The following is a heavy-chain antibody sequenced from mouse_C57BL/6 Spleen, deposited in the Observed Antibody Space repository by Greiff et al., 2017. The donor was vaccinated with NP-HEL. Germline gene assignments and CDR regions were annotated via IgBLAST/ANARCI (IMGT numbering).Heavy chain of an antibody. CDR3: AREHYGSSYVGFAY. D-gene: IGHD1-1*01. V-gene: IGHV1-22*01. J-gene: IGHJ3*01. CDR2: INPNNGGT. Sequence: EVQLQESGPELVKPGASVKMSCKASGYTFTDYNMHWVKQSHGKSLESIGYINPNNGGTSYNQKFKGKATLTVNKSSSTAYMELRSLTSEDSAVYYCAREHYGSSYVGFAYWGQGTLVTVSA. CDR1: GYTFTDYN.